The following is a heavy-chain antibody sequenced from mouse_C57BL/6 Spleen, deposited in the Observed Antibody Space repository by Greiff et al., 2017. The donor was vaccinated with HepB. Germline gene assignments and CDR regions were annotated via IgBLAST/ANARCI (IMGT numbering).Heavy chain of an antibody. J-gene: IGHJ4*01. CDR1: GYTFTSYW. D-gene: IGHD2-1*01. CDR3: AREGGNYDAMDY. V-gene: IGHV1-64*01. CDR2: IHPNSGST. Sequence: VQLQQPGAELVKPGASVKLSCKASGYTFTSYWMHWVKQRPGQGLEWIGMIHPNSGSTNYNEKFKSKATLTVDKSSSTAYMQLSILTSEDSAVYYCAREGGNYDAMDYWGQGTSVTVSS.